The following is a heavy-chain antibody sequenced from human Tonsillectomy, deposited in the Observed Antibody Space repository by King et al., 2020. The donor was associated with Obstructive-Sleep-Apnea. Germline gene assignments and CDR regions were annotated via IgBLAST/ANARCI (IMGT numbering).Heavy chain of an antibody. V-gene: IGHV3-9*01. CDR1: GFTFDDYA. J-gene: IGHJ4*02. CDR2: ISWNSGRV. Sequence: EVQLVESGGGLVQPGRSLRLSCAASGFTFDDYAMHWVRQAPGQGLKWVSGISWNSGRVGYADSVKGRFTVSRDNAKNFLYLQMNSLRAEDTALYYCAKDFSSGWYGPIDHWGQGTLVTVSS. D-gene: IGHD6-19*01. CDR3: AKDFSSGWYGPIDH.